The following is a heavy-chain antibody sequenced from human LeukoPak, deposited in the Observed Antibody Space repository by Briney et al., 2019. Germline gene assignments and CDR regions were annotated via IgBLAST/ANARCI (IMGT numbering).Heavy chain of an antibody. CDR3: ARGRLAVAGNAAILSY. Sequence: GRSLRLSCAASGFTFSSYAMHWVRQAPGQGLEWMGIINPSGGSTSYAQKFQGRVTMTRDTSTSTVNMELSSLRSEDTAVYYCARGRLAVAGNAAILSYWGQGTLVTVSS. J-gene: IGHJ4*02. CDR1: GFTFSSYA. D-gene: IGHD6-19*01. V-gene: IGHV1-46*01. CDR2: INPSGGST.